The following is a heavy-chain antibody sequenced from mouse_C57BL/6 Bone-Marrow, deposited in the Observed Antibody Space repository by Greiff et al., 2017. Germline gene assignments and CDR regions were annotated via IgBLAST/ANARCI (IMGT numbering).Heavy chain of an antibody. V-gene: IGHV1-64*01. D-gene: IGHD2-5*01. CDR3: TSYYDNSNNAIDY. Sequence: VQLQQPGAVLVKPGASVKLSCKASGYTFTSYWMHWVKQRPGQGLEWLGAIYPDSGNTNYNQKFKGKAKLTVDTSSSTAYMQLSSLTYVDSSVYYCTSYYDNSNNAIDYWGQGTLVTVSS. CDR2: IYPDSGNT. J-gene: IGHJ4*01. CDR1: GYTFTSYW.